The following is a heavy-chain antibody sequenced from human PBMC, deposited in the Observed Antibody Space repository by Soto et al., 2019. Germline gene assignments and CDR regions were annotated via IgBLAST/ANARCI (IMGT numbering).Heavy chain of an antibody. CDR2: ISAYNGNT. V-gene: IGHV1-18*01. CDR3: ARGPLIVVVPAATYFDY. J-gene: IGHJ4*02. D-gene: IGHD2-2*01. Sequence: ASVKVSCKASGYTFTSYGISWVRQAPGQGLEWMGWISAYNGNTNYAQKLQGRVTMTTDTSTSTAYMELRSLRSDDTAVYYCARGPLIVVVPAATYFDYWGQGTLVTVSS. CDR1: GYTFTSYG.